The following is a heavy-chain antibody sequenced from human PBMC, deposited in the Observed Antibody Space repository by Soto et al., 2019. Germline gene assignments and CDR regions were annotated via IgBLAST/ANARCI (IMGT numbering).Heavy chain of an antibody. CDR3: ARDIGVVVAATLNWFAP. CDR1: GGSISSGGYY. J-gene: IGHJ5*02. V-gene: IGHV4-31*03. D-gene: IGHD2-15*01. CDR2: IYYSGST. Sequence: QVQLQESGPGLVKPSQTLSLTCTVSGGSISSGGYYWSWIRQHPGKGLEWIGYIYYSGSTYYNPSLKSRVTISVDTSKNQFSLKLSSVTAADTAVYYCARDIGVVVAATLNWFAPWGQGTLVTVSS.